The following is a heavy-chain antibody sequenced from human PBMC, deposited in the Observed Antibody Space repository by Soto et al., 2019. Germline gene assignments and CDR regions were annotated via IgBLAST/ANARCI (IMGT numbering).Heavy chain of an antibody. J-gene: IGHJ6*02. Sequence: VQSGAEVKKAGSSVRVSCKASGGTFRRDAFSWVRQAPGQGLEWMGGIIPMYGKPIYAQKFQGRVMITADGDKKTVYVSLSNLRSDDTAVYFCARGAGGLGDDWKWYYQGLDVWGRGTTVTVSS. CDR3: ARGAGGLGDDWKWYYQGLDV. CDR1: GGTFRRDA. D-gene: IGHD1-1*01. V-gene: IGHV1-69*01. CDR2: IIPMYGKP.